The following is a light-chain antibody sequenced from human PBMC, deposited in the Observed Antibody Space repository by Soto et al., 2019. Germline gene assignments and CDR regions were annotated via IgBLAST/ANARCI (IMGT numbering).Light chain of an antibody. CDR1: SGNIASSS. CDR2: EDS. V-gene: IGLV6-57*04. J-gene: IGLJ2*01. CDR3: QSYDPTTPVV. Sequence: NFMLTQPHSVSESPGQTVTISCTRSSGNIASSSVQWYQQRPGSAPTTVIYEDSQRFSGVPDRFSGSIDASSNSASLTISGLKTEDEADYYCQSYDPTTPVVFGGGTKVTVL.